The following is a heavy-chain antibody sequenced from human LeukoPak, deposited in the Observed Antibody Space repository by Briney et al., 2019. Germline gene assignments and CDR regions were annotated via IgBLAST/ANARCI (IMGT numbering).Heavy chain of an antibody. CDR2: INHSGST. CDR1: GGSFSGYY. J-gene: IGHJ5*02. V-gene: IGHV4-34*01. D-gene: IGHD3-3*01. CDR3: ARGRMDFWSGYYRSPPYNWFDP. Sequence: KASETLSLTCAVYGGSFSGYYWSWIRQPPGKGLEWIGEINHSGSTNYNPSLKSRVTISVDTSKNQFSLKLSSVTAADTAVYYCARGRMDFWSGYYRSPPYNWFDPWGQGTLVTVSS.